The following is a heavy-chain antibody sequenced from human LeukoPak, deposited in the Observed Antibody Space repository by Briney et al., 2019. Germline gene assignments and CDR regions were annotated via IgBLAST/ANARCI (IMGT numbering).Heavy chain of an antibody. CDR3: ARAREYYAMDV. V-gene: IGHV5-51*01. Sequence: GESLKISCKGSGYSFTNYWIGWVRQMPGKGLEWMGIIYPDDSDTRYNPSSQGQVTISADKSISTAYLQWSSLKASDTAMYYCARAREYYAMDVWGKGTTVTVSS. CDR1: GYSFTNYW. J-gene: IGHJ6*04. CDR2: IYPDDSDT.